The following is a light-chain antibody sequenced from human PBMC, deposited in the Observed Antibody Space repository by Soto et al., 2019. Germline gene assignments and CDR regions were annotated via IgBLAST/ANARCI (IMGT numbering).Light chain of an antibody. CDR1: SSNIGSNY. J-gene: IGLJ2*01. Sequence: QSVLTQPPSASGTPGQRVTISCCGSSSNIGSNYVYWYQQLPGTAPKLLIYRNNQRPSGVPDRFSGSKSGTSASLAISGLRYEDEADYYCAAWDDSLSGPVFGGGTKLTVL. V-gene: IGLV1-47*01. CDR2: RNN. CDR3: AAWDDSLSGPV.